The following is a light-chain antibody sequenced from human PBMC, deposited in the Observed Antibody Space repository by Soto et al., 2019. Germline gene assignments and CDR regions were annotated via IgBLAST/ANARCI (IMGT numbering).Light chain of an antibody. CDR1: QIISSW. V-gene: IGKV1-5*03. Sequence: DIQMTQSPSTLSASVGDRVTITCRASQIISSWLAWYQQKPGKAPKLLIYKASTLESGVPSRFSGSGSGTEFTLTIGSPQPDDFATYYCQQYYTYWTFGQGTKVDIK. CDR2: KAS. CDR3: QQYYTYWT. J-gene: IGKJ1*01.